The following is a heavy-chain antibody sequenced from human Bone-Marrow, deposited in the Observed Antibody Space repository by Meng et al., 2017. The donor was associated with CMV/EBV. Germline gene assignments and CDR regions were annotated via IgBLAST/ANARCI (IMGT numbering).Heavy chain of an antibody. CDR1: GFTFNNAW. J-gene: IGHJ4*02. V-gene: IGHV3-15*01. CDR3: AKCRRITIFGVVIKGNYFDY. CDR2: TKSKTDGGTT. D-gene: IGHD3-3*01. Sequence: GESLKISCAASGFTFNNAWMNWVRQAPGKGLEWVGRTKSKTDGGTTDYAAPVKGRLTISRDDSKNTLYLQMNSLRAEDTAVYYCAKCRRITIFGVVIKGNYFDYWGQGTLVTVSS.